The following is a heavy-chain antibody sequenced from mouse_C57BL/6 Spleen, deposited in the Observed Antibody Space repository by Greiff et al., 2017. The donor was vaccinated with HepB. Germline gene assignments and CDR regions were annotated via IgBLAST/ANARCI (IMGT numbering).Heavy chain of an antibody. V-gene: IGHV5-12*01. J-gene: IGHJ1*03. CDR3: ARSSYYYGSSYGYFDV. D-gene: IGHD1-1*01. CDR1: GFTFSDYY. CDR2: ISNGGGST. Sequence: EVMLVESGGGLVQPGGSLKLSCAASGFTFSDYYMYWVRQTPEKRLEWVAYISNGGGSTYYPDTVKGRFTISRDNAKNTLYLQMSRLKSEDTAMYYCARSSYYYGSSYGYFDVWGTGTTVTVSS.